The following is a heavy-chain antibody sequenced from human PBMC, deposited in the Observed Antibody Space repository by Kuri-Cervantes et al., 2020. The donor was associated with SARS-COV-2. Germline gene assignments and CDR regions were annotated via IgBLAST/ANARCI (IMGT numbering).Heavy chain of an antibody. Sequence: SETLSLTCTVSGGSISSYYWSWIRQPPGKGLEWIGYIYYSGSTNYNPSLKSRVTISVDTSKNQSSLKLSSVTAADTAVYYCARGVVVVPAAVIFFDYWGQGTLVTVSS. J-gene: IGHJ4*02. CDR3: ARGVVVVPAAVIFFDY. CDR1: GGSISSYY. D-gene: IGHD2-2*01. V-gene: IGHV4-59*01. CDR2: IYYSGST.